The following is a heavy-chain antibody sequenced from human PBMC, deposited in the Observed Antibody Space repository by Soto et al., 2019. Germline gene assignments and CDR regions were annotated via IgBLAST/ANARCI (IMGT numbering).Heavy chain of an antibody. CDR1: GGSISSSNW. Sequence: QVQLQESGPGLVKPSGTLSLTCAVSGGSISSSNWWSWVRQPPGKGLEWIGEIYHSGSTNYNPSLKGRVTISVDKSKNQFSLKLSSVTAADTAVYYCASYLFTAAGTNYYYYGMDVWGQGTTVTVSS. J-gene: IGHJ6*02. V-gene: IGHV4-4*02. D-gene: IGHD6-13*01. CDR3: ASYLFTAAGTNYYYYGMDV. CDR2: IYHSGST.